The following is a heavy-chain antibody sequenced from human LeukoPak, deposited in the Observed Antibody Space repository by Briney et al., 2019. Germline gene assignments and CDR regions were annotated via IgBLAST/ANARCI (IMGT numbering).Heavy chain of an antibody. CDR3: AHRSRGYGYGIDY. CDR1: GFSFSTSAAG. V-gene: IGHV2-5*02. D-gene: IGHD5-18*01. CDR2: ISWDDTK. Sequence: SGPTLVNPTQILTLTCTFSGFSFSTSAAGVGWIRQPPGKALEWLALISWDDTKHYSPSLKSRLTITKDTSKNQVVLIMTNMDPVDTATYYCAHRSRGYGYGIDYWGQGALVTVSS. J-gene: IGHJ4*02.